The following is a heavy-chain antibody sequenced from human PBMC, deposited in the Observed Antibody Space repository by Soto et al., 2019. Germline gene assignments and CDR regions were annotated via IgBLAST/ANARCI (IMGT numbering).Heavy chain of an antibody. J-gene: IGHJ3*02. CDR1: GFTFSSYG. D-gene: IGHD3-10*01. CDR2: ISYDGSNK. CDR3: AKDSGKLLWFDI. V-gene: IGHV3-30*18. Sequence: QVQLVESGGGVVQPGRSLRLSCAASGFTFSSYGMHWVRQAPGKGLEWVAVISYDGSNKYYADSVKGRFTISRDNSKNTLYLQMNSLRAEDTAVYYCAKDSGKLLWFDIWGQGTMVTVSS.